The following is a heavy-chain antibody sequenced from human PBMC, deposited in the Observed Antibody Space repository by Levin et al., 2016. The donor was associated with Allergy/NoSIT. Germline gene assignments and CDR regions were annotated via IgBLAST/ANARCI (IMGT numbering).Heavy chain of an antibody. CDR3: AAGNGVWGYNGVDY. D-gene: IGHD5-24*01. J-gene: IGHJ4*02. V-gene: IGHV1-69*10. CDR1: GGSLNEYS. CDR2: AIPVSAVV. Sequence: SVKVSCKASGGSLNEYSVSWIRQAPGQGLEWMGGAIPVSAVVDYAQRFQGRVTISADRFTNTVYMELISLRSDDTAVYYCAAGNGVWGYNGVDYWGQGTPVTVSP.